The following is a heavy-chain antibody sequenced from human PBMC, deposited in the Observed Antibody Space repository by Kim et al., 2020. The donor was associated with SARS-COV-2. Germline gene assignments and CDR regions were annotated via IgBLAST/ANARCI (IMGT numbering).Heavy chain of an antibody. Sequence: GGSLRLSCAASGFIFSSYGMHWVRQAPGKGLEWVAVISYDGSNEYYADSVKGRFTISRDNSKNTVYLQMNSLRVEDTAVYYCAKDRDSTIILVVMHPDYWGQGTLVTVSS. CDR1: GFIFSSYG. V-gene: IGHV3-30*18. CDR2: ISYDGSNE. CDR3: AKDRDSTIILVVMHPDY. D-gene: IGHD3-22*01. J-gene: IGHJ4*02.